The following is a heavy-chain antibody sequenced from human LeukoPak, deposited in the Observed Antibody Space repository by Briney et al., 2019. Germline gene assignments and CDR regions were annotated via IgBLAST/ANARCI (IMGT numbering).Heavy chain of an antibody. J-gene: IGHJ4*02. CDR1: GGSFSGYY. CDR3: ARSRPRVGFDY. D-gene: IGHD1-26*01. Sequence: PSETLSLTCAADGGSFSGYYWSWIRQPPGKGLEWIGEINHSGSTNYNPSLKSRVTISVDTSKNQFSLKLSTVTAADTAVYYCARSRPRVGFDYWGQGTLVTVSS. CDR2: INHSGST. V-gene: IGHV4-34*01.